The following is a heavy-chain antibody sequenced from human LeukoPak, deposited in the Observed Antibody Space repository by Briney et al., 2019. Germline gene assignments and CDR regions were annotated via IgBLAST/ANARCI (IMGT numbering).Heavy chain of an antibody. V-gene: IGHV3-21*01. CDR1: GFTFSSYS. Sequence: PGGSLRLSCAASGFTFSSYSMNWVRQAPGKGLEWVSSISSSSSYKYYADSVKGRFTISRDNAKNSLYLQMSSLRAKDTALYYCARGKQLSYYYGSGSYYKYWGQGTLVTVSS. D-gene: IGHD3-10*01. CDR3: ARGKQLSYYYGSGSYYKY. J-gene: IGHJ4*02. CDR2: ISSSSSYK.